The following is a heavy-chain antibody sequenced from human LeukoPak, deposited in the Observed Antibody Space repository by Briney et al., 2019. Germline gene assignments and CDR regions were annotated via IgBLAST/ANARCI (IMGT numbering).Heavy chain of an antibody. J-gene: IGHJ4*02. CDR2: ISAYNGNT. CDR3: ASASSSSMALDY. Sequence: ASVKVSCRASGYTFTSYGISWVRQAPGQGLEWMGWISAYNGNTNYAQKLQGRVTMTTDTSTSTAYMELRSLRSDDTAVYYCASASSSSMALDYWGQGTLVTVSS. CDR1: GYTFTSYG. D-gene: IGHD6-6*01. V-gene: IGHV1-18*01.